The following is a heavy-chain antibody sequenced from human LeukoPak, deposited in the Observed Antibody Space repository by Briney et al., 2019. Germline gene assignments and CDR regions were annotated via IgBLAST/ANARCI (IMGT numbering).Heavy chain of an antibody. V-gene: IGHV3-33*01. CDR1: GFTFSSYG. J-gene: IGHJ6*02. Sequence: GGSLRLSCAASGFTFSSYGMHWVRQAPGKGLEWVAVIWYDGSNKYYADSVEGRFTISRDNSKNTLYLQMNSLRAEDTAVYYCARDTSYDSQPVYGMDVWGQGTTVTVSS. CDR2: IWYDGSNK. D-gene: IGHD3-22*01. CDR3: ARDTSYDSQPVYGMDV.